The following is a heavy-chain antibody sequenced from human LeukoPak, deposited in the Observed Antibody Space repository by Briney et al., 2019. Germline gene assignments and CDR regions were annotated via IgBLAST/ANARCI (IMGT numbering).Heavy chain of an antibody. Sequence: SETLSLTCTVSGGSISSTTCYWGWVRQPPGKGLEWIGSMFKNVITYYNPSLESRVTISVDMSKNQFSLKLNSVTAADTAVYYCVRRLASGDYHPLGWGQGTLVTVSS. J-gene: IGHJ4*02. V-gene: IGHV4-39*01. CDR2: MFKNVIT. D-gene: IGHD1-26*01. CDR1: GGSISSTTCY. CDR3: VRRLASGDYHPLG.